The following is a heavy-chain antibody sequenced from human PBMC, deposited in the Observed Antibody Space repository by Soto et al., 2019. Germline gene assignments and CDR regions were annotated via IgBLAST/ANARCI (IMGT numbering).Heavy chain of an antibody. J-gene: IGHJ4*02. CDR1: GFTFSSYA. V-gene: IGHV3-23*01. D-gene: IGHD3-22*01. CDR2: ISSSGGST. Sequence: GGSLRLSCAASGFTFSSYAMIWVRQAPVKGLGWVSAISSSGGSTFYADSVKGRFTISRDNSRNTLYLQMNSLRAEDTAIYYCAKYQPMTQPRPYFDYWXQGTLVTVSS. CDR3: AKYQPMTQPRPYFDY.